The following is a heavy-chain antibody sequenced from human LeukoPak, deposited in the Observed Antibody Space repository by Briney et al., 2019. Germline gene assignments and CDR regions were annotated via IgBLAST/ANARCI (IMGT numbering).Heavy chain of an antibody. CDR2: IYYSGST. CDR1: GGSISSGDYY. Sequence: PSQTLSLTCTVSGGSISSGDYYWSWIRQPPGKGLEWIGYIYYSGSTYYNPSLKSRVTISADTSKNQFSLRLSSVTAADTAVYYCARSRLTPDGVNWYFDLWGRGTLVTVSS. D-gene: IGHD3-10*01. CDR3: ARSRLTPDGVNWYFDL. J-gene: IGHJ2*01. V-gene: IGHV4-30-4*08.